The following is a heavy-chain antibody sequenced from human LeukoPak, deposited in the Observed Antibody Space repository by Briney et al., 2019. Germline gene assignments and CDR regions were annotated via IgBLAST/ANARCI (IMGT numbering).Heavy chain of an antibody. CDR3: ATDELERRIFDY. J-gene: IGHJ4*02. CDR1: GYTLTELS. CDR2: FDPEDGET. Sequence: ASVKVSCKASGYTLTELSMHWVRQAPGKGLEWMGGFDPEDGETIYAQKFQGRVTMTEDTYTDTAYMELSSLRSEDTAVYYCATDELERRIFDYWGQGTLVTVSS. D-gene: IGHD1-1*01. V-gene: IGHV1-24*01.